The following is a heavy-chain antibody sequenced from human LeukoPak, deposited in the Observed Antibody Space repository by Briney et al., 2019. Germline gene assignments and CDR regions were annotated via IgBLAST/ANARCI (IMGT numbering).Heavy chain of an antibody. D-gene: IGHD3-16*02. CDR2: ISGSGSST. J-gene: IGHJ5*02. V-gene: IGHV3-23*01. Sequence: GGSLRLSCVGSGFTFSNYAVTWVRQAPGKGLEWVSGISGSGSSTYYADSVKGQFTISRDNSKNAVYLQVNSLSAEDTAVYYCAKLGNGNVWGTYRDNWFDPWGQGTLVTVSS. CDR3: AKLGNGNVWGTYRDNWFDP. CDR1: GFTFSNYA.